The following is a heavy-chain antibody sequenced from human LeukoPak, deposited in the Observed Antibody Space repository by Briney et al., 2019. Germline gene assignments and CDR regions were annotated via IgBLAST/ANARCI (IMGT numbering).Heavy chain of an antibody. CDR2: IYTSGST. J-gene: IGHJ4*02. V-gene: IGHV4-61*02. Sequence: SETLSLTCTVSGGSISSGSYYWSWIRQPAGKGLEWIGRIYTSGSTNYNPSLKSRVTISVDTSKNQFSLKLSSVTATDTAVYYCARGRGGINGTNPFDYWGQGTLVTVSS. CDR3: ARGRGGINGTNPFDY. CDR1: GGSISSGSYY. D-gene: IGHD1-14*01.